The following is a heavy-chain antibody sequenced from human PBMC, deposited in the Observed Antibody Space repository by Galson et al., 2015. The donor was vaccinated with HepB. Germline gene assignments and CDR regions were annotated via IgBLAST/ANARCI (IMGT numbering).Heavy chain of an antibody. D-gene: IGHD3-10*01. CDR1: GFTFSSYG. J-gene: IGHJ4*02. Sequence: SLRLSCAASGFTFSSYGMHWVRQAPGKGLEWVAVIWYDGSNKYYADSVKGRFTISRDNSKNTLYLQMNSLRAEDTAVYYCARVKGFGELFRLDYWGQGTLVTVSS. CDR3: ARVKGFGELFRLDY. CDR2: IWYDGSNK. V-gene: IGHV3-33*01.